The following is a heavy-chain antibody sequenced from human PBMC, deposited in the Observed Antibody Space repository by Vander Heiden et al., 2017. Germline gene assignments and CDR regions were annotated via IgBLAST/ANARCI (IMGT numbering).Heavy chain of an antibody. J-gene: IGHJ6*02. V-gene: IGHV1-8*01. CDR2: MNPNSGNT. D-gene: IGHD6-13*01. CDR3: AREGSSWLYYYYGMDV. CDR1: GYTFTSYD. Sequence: QVQLVQSGAEVKKPGASVKVSCKASGYTFTSYDINWVRQATGQGLEWMGWMNPNSGNTGYAQKFQGRVTMTRNTSISTAYMELSSLRSEDTAVYYCAREGSSWLYYYYGMDVWGQGTTVTVSS.